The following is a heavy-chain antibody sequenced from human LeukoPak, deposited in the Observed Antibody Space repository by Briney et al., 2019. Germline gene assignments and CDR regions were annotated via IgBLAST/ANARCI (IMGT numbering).Heavy chain of an antibody. V-gene: IGHV3-9*01. CDR1: GFTFDDYA. J-gene: IGHJ4*02. Sequence: GRSLRLSCAASGFTFDDYAMHWVRQAPGKGLEWVSDISWNSGSIGYADSVKGRFTISRDNAKNSLYLQMNSLRAEDTAWYYCAKDARDRGATIMGLGFDYGGQGTLVTVSS. CDR2: ISWNSGSI. CDR3: AKDARDRGATIMGLGFDY. D-gene: IGHD3-10*01.